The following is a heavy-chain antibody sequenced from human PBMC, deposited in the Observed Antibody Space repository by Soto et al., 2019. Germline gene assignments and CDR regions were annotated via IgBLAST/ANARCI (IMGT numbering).Heavy chain of an antibody. J-gene: IGHJ4*02. V-gene: IGHV3-7*03. CDR2: IAQGGLET. CDR1: GFTFSHYW. CDR3: ARTIIIRYFDN. Sequence: EVQLVQSGGGLVQPGGSLRLSCEASGFTFSHYWMSWVRQAPGKGLEWVAFIAQGGLETHYADSVKGRLTLSRDNAKNTVLLEMRSMRVEDTAIYYCARTIIIRYFDNWGQGTQVTVSS. D-gene: IGHD3-10*01.